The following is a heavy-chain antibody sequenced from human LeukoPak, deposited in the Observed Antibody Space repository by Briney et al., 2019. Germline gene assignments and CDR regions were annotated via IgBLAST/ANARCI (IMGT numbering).Heavy chain of an antibody. J-gene: IGHJ4*02. CDR2: ISSSSIYI. Sequence: GGSLRLSCAASGFTFSNYNMNWVRQAPGKGLEWVSSISSSSIYISYADSVKGRFTISRDNTKNTLYLQMNSLRAEDTAVFYCARTLYSIVPAVDDYFDSWGQGTLVTVSS. CDR3: ARTLYSIVPAVDDYFDS. V-gene: IGHV3-21*01. CDR1: GFTFSNYN. D-gene: IGHD2/OR15-2a*01.